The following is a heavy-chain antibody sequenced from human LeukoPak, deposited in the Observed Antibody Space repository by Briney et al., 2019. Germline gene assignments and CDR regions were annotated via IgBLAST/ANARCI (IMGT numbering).Heavy chain of an antibody. CDR3: ARGYIWNDVPKGFDY. CDR2: ISAYNDNT. Sequence: ASVKVSCKASGYTFTSYGISWVRQAPGQGLEWMGWISAYNDNTNYAQKLQGRVTMTTDTSTSTAYMELRSLRSDDTAVYYCARGYIWNDVPKGFDYWGQGTLVTVSS. CDR1: GYTFTSYG. V-gene: IGHV1-18*04. J-gene: IGHJ4*02. D-gene: IGHD1-1*01.